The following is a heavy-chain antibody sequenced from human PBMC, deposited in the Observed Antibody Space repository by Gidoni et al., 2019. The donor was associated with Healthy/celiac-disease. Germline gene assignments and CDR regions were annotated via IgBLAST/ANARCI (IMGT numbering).Heavy chain of an antibody. CDR2: IKSKTDGGTT. CDR1: RFNFSYAW. J-gene: IGHJ4*02. V-gene: IGHV3-15*01. D-gene: IGHD6-19*01. CDR3: ITDGIAVARYFDY. Sequence: EVQLVESGGGLVKPGGTFRLYCADSRFNFSYAWMSSVSQAPGKGLEWVCRIKSKTDGGTTDYAAPVKGRFFISRDDSKNTRYLQMNSLKTDDTAVYYCITDGIAVARYFDYWGQGTLVTVPS.